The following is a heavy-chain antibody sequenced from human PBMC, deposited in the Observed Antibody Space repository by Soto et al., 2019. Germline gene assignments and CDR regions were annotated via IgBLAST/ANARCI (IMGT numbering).Heavy chain of an antibody. Sequence: QVQLVQSGAEVKKPGSSVKVSCKASGGTFSSYAISWVRQAPGQGLEWMGGIIPIFGTANYAQKFQGRVTITADESTSTAYMELSSLRSEGTAVYYCARDTGYCSGGSCSYYFDYWGQGTLVTVSS. CDR3: ARDTGYCSGGSCSYYFDY. J-gene: IGHJ4*02. V-gene: IGHV1-69*01. CDR1: GGTFSSYA. CDR2: IIPIFGTA. D-gene: IGHD2-15*01.